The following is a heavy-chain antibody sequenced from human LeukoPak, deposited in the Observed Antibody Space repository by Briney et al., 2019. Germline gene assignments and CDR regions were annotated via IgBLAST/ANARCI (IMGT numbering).Heavy chain of an antibody. D-gene: IGHD4-23*01. J-gene: IGHJ4*02. CDR1: GYSISSGSY. V-gene: IGHV4-38-2*01. CDR2: MYHSGST. Sequence: SETLSLTCAVSGYSISSGSYWGWSRPPPGKGLDWIASMYHSGSTYYNPSLKSRVTISVDTSKNQFSLRLSSVTAADTAVYYCAKQGPTVVTHFDTWGQGTLVTVSS. CDR3: AKQGPTVVTHFDT.